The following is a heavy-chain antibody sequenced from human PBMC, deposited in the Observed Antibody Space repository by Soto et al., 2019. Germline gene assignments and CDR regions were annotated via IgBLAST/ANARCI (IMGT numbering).Heavy chain of an antibody. Sequence: GGSLRLSCTASGFTFGDYAMSWFRQAPGKGLEWVGFIRSKAYGGTTEYAASVKGRFTISRDDSKSIAYLQMNSLKTEDTAVYYCTRNRYLAVAIPDYWGQGTLVTVSS. J-gene: IGHJ4*02. V-gene: IGHV3-49*03. CDR1: GFTFGDYA. CDR2: IRSKAYGGTT. CDR3: TRNRYLAVAIPDY. D-gene: IGHD3-16*02.